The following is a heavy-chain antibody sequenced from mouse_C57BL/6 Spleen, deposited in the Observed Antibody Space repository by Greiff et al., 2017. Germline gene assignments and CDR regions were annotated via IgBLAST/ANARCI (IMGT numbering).Heavy chain of an antibody. D-gene: IGHD2-4*01. CDR3: AKENDYDYDYYYAMDY. V-gene: IGHV2-4*01. CDR1: GFSLTSYG. CDR2: IWSGGST. Sequence: VQLQQSGPGLVQPSQSLSITCTVSGFSLTSYGVHWVRQPPGKGLEWLGVIWSGGSTDYNAAFISRLSISKDNSKSQVFFKMNSLQADDTAIYYCAKENDYDYDYYYAMDYWGQGTSVTVSS. J-gene: IGHJ4*01.